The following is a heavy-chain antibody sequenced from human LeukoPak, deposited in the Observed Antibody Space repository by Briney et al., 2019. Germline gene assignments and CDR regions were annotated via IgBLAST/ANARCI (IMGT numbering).Heavy chain of an antibody. CDR1: GFTFSTYG. J-gene: IGHJ4*01. V-gene: IGHV3-30*18. CDR2: ISYDGDNK. D-gene: IGHD3-10*01. CDR3: GKGSYYGSGSGDY. Sequence: AGGSLRLSCVASGFTFSTYGMHCVRQAPGKGLEWVAVISYDGDNKFYGDSVEGRFIISRDNSQNTLYLQMDSLRTEDTAVYYCGKGSYYGSGSGDYWGQGTLVTVSS.